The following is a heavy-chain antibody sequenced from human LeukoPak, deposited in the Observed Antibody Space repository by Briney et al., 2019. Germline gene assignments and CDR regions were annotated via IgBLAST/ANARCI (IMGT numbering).Heavy chain of an antibody. CDR1: GGSISSGSYY. CDR3: ARASQQLVSDY. J-gene: IGHJ4*02. Sequence: SETLSLTCTVYGGSISSGSYYWSWIRQPAGKGLEWIGRIYTSGSTNYNPSLKSRVTISVDTSKNQFSLKLSSVTAADTAVYYCARASQQLVSDYWGQGTLVTVSS. CDR2: IYTSGST. V-gene: IGHV4-61*02. D-gene: IGHD6-13*01.